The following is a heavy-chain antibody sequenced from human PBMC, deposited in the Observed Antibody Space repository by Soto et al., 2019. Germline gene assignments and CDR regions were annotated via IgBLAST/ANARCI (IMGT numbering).Heavy chain of an antibody. Sequence: GASVKVSCKASGYTFSSYYIHWVRQAPGQGLEWMGIINPSGGSTSYAQKFQGRVTMTRDTSTSTVYMELSSLRSEDTAVYYCARDSEGGGSYQIYWGQGTLVTVSS. D-gene: IGHD1-26*01. CDR2: INPSGGST. CDR3: ARDSEGGGSYQIY. J-gene: IGHJ4*02. CDR1: GYTFSSYY. V-gene: IGHV1-46*01.